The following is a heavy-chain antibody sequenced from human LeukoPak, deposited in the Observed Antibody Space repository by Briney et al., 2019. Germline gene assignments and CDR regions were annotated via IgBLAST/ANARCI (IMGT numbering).Heavy chain of an antibody. CDR2: ISYDGSNK. CDR1: GFTFSSYA. CDR3: ARDSSGSSSLDY. J-gene: IGHJ4*02. Sequence: GGSLRLSCAASGFTFSSYAMHWVRQAPGKGLEWVAVISYDGSNKYCADSVKGRFTISRDNSKNTLYLQMNSLRAEDTAVYYCARDSSGSSSLDYWGQGTLVTVSS. V-gene: IGHV3-30-3*01. D-gene: IGHD1-26*01.